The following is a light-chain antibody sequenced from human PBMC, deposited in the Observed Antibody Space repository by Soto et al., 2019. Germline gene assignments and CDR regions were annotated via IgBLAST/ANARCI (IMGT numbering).Light chain of an antibody. CDR2: SSN. V-gene: IGLV1-44*01. J-gene: IGLJ3*02. CDR1: SSNIGTNT. CDR3: AAWDGSLNVVL. Sequence: QSALTQPPSASGTPGQRVTISCSGSSSNIGTNTVNWYQQFPRSAPKLLMYSSNQRPSGVTDRFSGSKSGTSASLAISGLQSEDEADYYCAAWDGSLNVVLFGGGTKLTVL.